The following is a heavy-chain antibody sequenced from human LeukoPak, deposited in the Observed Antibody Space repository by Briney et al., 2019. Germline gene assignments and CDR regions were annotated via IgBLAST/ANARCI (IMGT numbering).Heavy chain of an antibody. D-gene: IGHD3-10*01. Sequence: SETLSLTCTVSGGSLSSHYWSWIRQPPGKGLEWIGYIYHSGSTYYNPSLKSRVTISVDRSKNQFSLKLSSVTAADTAVYYCARGAHTLVGSYFDYWGQGTLVTVSS. CDR3: ARGAHTLVGSYFDY. CDR2: IYHSGST. V-gene: IGHV4-30-2*01. J-gene: IGHJ4*02. CDR1: GGSLSSHY.